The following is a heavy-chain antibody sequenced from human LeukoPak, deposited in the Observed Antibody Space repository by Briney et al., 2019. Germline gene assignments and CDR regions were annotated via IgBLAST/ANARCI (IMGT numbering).Heavy chain of an antibody. J-gene: IGHJ4*02. CDR2: ISPNSGGT. CDR3: AISWRGVGAFKY. V-gene: IGHV1-2*02. D-gene: IGHD1-26*01. Sequence: GASVKVSCKASGYTLTGHYMHWVRQAPGQGLEWMGWISPNSGGTKYAQKFQGRVTLTRDTSISTAYMELSTLTSDDTAVYYCAISWRGVGAFKYWGQGTLVTVSS. CDR1: GYTLTGHY.